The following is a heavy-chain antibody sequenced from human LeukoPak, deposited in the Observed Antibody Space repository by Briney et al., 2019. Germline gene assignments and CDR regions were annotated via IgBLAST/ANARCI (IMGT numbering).Heavy chain of an antibody. J-gene: IGHJ3*01. D-gene: IGHD2-2*02. V-gene: IGHV1-69*01. CDR2: FLPMSRTA. Sequence: GSSVKVSCKIFRDTFSNYAFNWVRQAPGQGLEWMGAFLPMSRTANYAPTFQDRVTFNADGSTNTAYLELYSLTSEDTAIYYCARGMSVVRTAIPPNDAFDVWGQGTLVTVSS. CDR3: ARGMSVVRTAIPPNDAFDV. CDR1: RDTFSNYA.